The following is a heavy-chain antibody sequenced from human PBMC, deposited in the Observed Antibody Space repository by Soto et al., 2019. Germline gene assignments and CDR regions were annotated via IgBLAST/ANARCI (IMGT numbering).Heavy chain of an antibody. V-gene: IGHV4-4*07. J-gene: IGHJ6*02. CDR1: DGSISTYF. CDR3: AREGGYFDSSGSGVYHYHGVDV. CDR2: IYTTGST. Sequence: SAALSLTCTVSDGSISTYFWSWIRPPAGGGLEWIGRIYTTGSTNYNPSLKSRVTMSLDTSRNQFSLKLSSVTAADTAVYYCAREGGYFDSSGSGVYHYHGVDVWGQGTTVTVSS. D-gene: IGHD3-22*01.